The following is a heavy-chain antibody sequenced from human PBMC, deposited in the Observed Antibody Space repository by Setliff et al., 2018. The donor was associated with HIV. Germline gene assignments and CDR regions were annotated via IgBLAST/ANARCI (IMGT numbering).Heavy chain of an antibody. D-gene: IGHD2-21*01. V-gene: IGHV4-39*01. CDR2: VYYTWNI. J-gene: IGHJ3*02. CDR3: ARHSIAVVIGVPERDDAFDI. CDR1: GGSISRRDYC. Sequence: PSETLSLTCTVSGGSISRRDYCWGWIRQPPGKGLEWIGSVYYTWNIYYNPSLKSRVTVSVDTSKNQFSLKLSSVTAADTAVYYCARHSIAVVIGVPERDDAFDIWGHGTMVTVSS.